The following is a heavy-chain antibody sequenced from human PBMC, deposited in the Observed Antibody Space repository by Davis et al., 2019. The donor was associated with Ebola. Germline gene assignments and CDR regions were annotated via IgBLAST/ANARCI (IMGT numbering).Heavy chain of an antibody. CDR1: GFTFSSYW. Sequence: HTGGSLRLSCAASGFTFSSYWMHWVRQVPGKGLVWVSRINSDGSSTSYADSVKGRFTISRDNAKNTLYLQMNSLRAEDTAVYYCARGGVDTAMVYYYYGMDVWGQGTTVTVSS. D-gene: IGHD5-18*01. CDR3: ARGGVDTAMVYYYYGMDV. V-gene: IGHV3-74*01. CDR2: INSDGSST. J-gene: IGHJ6*02.